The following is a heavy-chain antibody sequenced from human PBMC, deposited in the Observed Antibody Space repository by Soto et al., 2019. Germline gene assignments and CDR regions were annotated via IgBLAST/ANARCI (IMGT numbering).Heavy chain of an antibody. CDR1: GFTFSSYG. J-gene: IGHJ3*02. D-gene: IGHD5-12*01. CDR2: ISYDGSNK. Sequence: QVQLVESGGGVVQPGRSLRLSCAASGFTFSSYGMHWVRQAPGKGLEWVAVISYDGSNKYYADSVQGLLTISRENSTNTQSRRMSGLRGEDTSVYYGVKGSGCGCDWLWAGDASDIWGQG. CDR3: VKGSGCGCDWLWAGDASDI. V-gene: IGHV3-30*18.